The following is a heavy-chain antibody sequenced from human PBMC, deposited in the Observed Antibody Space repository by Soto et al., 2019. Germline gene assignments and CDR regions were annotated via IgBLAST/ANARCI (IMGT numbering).Heavy chain of an antibody. Sequence: QVQLVQSGAEVKKPGASVKVSCKASGYTFTSYGISWVRQAPGQGLEWMGWISAYNGNTNYAQKLQGRVTMTTDTATSPPYMELRSLRSDDTAVYYCARDRYYDSSGYYYFWFDPWGQGTLVTVSS. V-gene: IGHV1-18*01. CDR2: ISAYNGNT. CDR3: ARDRYYDSSGYYYFWFDP. J-gene: IGHJ5*02. CDR1: GYTFTSYG. D-gene: IGHD3-22*01.